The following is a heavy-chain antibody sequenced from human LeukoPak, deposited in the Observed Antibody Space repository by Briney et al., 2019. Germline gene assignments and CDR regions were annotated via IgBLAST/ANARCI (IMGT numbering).Heavy chain of an antibody. CDR1: GGSISSGDYS. V-gene: IGHV4-30-4*01. CDR3: ARELITSGGIDY. CDR2: IYYSGST. J-gene: IGHJ4*02. Sequence: SQTLSLTCTVSGGSISSGDYSWSWIRQPPGKGLEWIGYIYYSGSTYYNPSLKSRVTISVDTSKNQFSLKLSSVTAADTAVYYCARELITSGGIDYWGQGTLVTVSS.